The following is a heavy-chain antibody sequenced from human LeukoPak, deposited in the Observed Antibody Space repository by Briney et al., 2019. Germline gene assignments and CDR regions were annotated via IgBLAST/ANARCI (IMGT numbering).Heavy chain of an antibody. V-gene: IGHV3-7*01. J-gene: IGHJ4*02. CDR1: GFTFSSYW. D-gene: IGHD3-22*01. CDR2: IKQDGSEK. CDR3: AREYDSSGYPFDY. Sequence: GGSLRLPCAASGFTFSSYWMSWVRQAPGKGLEWVANIKQDGSEKYYVDSVKGRFTISRDNAKNSLYLQMNSLRAEDTAVYYCAREYDSSGYPFDYWGQGTLVTVSS.